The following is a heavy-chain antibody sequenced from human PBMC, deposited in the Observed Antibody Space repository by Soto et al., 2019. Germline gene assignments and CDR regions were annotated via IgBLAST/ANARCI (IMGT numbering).Heavy chain of an antibody. D-gene: IGHD2-8*02. V-gene: IGHV4-59*12. Sequence: PSETLSLTCAVSGDSISSYYCMWIRQPPGKGLESIGYLYYGRSANYNPSLKSRVTLSVDTSKNQFSLKLTSVTAADTAVYYCARDKITGLFDYWGQGTLVTVSS. CDR1: GDSISSYY. CDR2: LYYGRSA. CDR3: ARDKITGLFDY. J-gene: IGHJ4*02.